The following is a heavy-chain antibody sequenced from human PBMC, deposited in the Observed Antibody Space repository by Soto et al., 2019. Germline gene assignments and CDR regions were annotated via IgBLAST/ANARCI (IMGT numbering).Heavy chain of an antibody. Sequence: GESLKISCKGSGYSFTSYWIGWVRQMPGKGLEWMGIIYPGDSDTRYSPSFQGQVTISADKSISTAYLQMNSLRAEDTAVYYCARDTGPNGYNYYYFGMDVWGQGTTVTVSS. CDR2: IYPGDSDT. CDR3: ARDTGPNGYNYYYFGMDV. CDR1: GYSFTSYW. V-gene: IGHV5-51*01. D-gene: IGHD5-18*01. J-gene: IGHJ6*02.